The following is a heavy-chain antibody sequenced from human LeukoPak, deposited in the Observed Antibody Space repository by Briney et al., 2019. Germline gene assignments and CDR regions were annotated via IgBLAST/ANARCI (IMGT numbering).Heavy chain of an antibody. D-gene: IGHD3-22*01. CDR3: ASAITMIVVAPGY. V-gene: IGHV3-30-3*01. CDR2: ISYDGSNK. Sequence: GGSLRLSCAASGFTFSSYAMHWVRQAPGKGLEWAAVISYDGSNKYYADSVKGRFTISRDNSKNTLYLQMNSLRAEDTAVYYCASAITMIVVAPGYWGQGTLVTVSS. J-gene: IGHJ4*02. CDR1: GFTFSSYA.